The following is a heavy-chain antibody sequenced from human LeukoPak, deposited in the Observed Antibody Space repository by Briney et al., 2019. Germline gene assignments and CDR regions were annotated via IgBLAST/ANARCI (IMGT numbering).Heavy chain of an antibody. CDR3: ATGSGYYDSSGYYSDYFDY. CDR2: INPNSGGT. J-gene: IGHJ4*02. Sequence: GASVKVSCKASGYTFTGYYMHWVRQAPGQGLEWMGWINPNSGGTNYAQKFQGWVTMTRDTSISTAYMELSRLRSDDTAVYYCATGSGYYDSSGYYSDYFDYWGQGTLVTVSS. D-gene: IGHD3-22*01. V-gene: IGHV1-2*04. CDR1: GYTFTGYY.